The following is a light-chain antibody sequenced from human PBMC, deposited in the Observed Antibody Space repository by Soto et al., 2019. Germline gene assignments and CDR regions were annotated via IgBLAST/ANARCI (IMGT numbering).Light chain of an antibody. V-gene: IGKV3-20*01. Sequence: EFVFTQSPGTLSLSPGERATLSCRASQSVSSNYLAWYQQKPGQAPRLLIYGASSRATGIPDRFSGSGSGTDFTLTISRLEPEDFAVYYCQQYGSSPMTFGQGTRLEIK. CDR3: QQYGSSPMT. J-gene: IGKJ5*01. CDR2: GAS. CDR1: QSVSSNY.